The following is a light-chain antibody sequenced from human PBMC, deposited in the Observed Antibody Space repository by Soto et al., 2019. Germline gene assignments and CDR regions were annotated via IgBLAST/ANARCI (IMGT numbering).Light chain of an antibody. CDR2: AAS. Sequence: DIQMTQSPSTLSASVGDRVTITCRASQGINSWLAWYQQRPGKAPKLLIYAASSLQSGVPSRLSGSGSGTDFTITISSLQPEDCETYYCQQANSFPVTFGGGTKVDIK. CDR3: QQANSFPVT. J-gene: IGKJ4*01. V-gene: IGKV1-12*01. CDR1: QGINSW.